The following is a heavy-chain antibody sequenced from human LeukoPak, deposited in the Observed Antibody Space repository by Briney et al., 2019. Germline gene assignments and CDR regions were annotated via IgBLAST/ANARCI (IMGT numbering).Heavy chain of an antibody. CDR2: IGSYNGNT. Sequence: ASVKVSCKASGYTFTRYGVSWVRQAPGQGLEWVGWIGSYNGNTNYAQRLQDRITVTTDTSTSTAYMELSSLRSDDTAMYYCARAGAEVTSHFDSWGQGTLVTGSS. CDR3: ARAGAEVTSHFDS. V-gene: IGHV1-18*01. J-gene: IGHJ4*02. D-gene: IGHD2-21*02. CDR1: GYTFTRYG.